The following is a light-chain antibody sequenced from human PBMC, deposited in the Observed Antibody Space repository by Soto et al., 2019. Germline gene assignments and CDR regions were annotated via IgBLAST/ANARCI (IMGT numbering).Light chain of an antibody. J-gene: IGKJ1*01. V-gene: IGKV3-20*01. CDR3: QQYGSSPST. CDR1: QSVSRSF. Sequence: EIVLTQSPGTLSLSPGERATLSCRASQSVSRSFLAWYQQKPGQAPRLLIYGASSRATGIPDRFSGSGSGTDFTLTISRPEPEDFAVYYCQQYGSSPSTFGNGTKVEIK. CDR2: GAS.